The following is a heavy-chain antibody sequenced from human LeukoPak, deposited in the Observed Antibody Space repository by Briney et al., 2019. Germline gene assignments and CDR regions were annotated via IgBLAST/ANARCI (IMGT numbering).Heavy chain of an antibody. D-gene: IGHD2-8*01. CDR3: ARLRQTSVGPTVYPMGFDS. CDR1: GDSMRTSSYL. J-gene: IGHJ4*01. V-gene: IGHV4-39*01. Sequence: SETLSLTCTVSGDSMRTSSYLWGWIRQPPGKGLEWIGTLYYSGSTYYNPSLKSRLTISADTSKNQFSLKLSAVTAADTAVYYCARLRQTSVGPTVYPMGFDSRGHGILVTVSS. CDR2: LYYSGST.